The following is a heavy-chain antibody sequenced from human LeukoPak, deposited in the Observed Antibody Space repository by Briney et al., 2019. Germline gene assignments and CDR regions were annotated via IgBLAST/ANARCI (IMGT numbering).Heavy chain of an antibody. D-gene: IGHD6-13*01. CDR2: ISWNSGSI. CDR1: GFTFDDYA. V-gene: IGHV3-9*03. CDR3: AKDIGRSWYTPIFDY. Sequence: GGSLRLSCAASGFTFDDYAMHWVRQAPGKGLEWVSGISWNSGSIGYADSVKGRFTISRDNAKNSLYLQMNSLRAEDMALYYCAKDIGRSWYTPIFDYWGQGTLVTVSS. J-gene: IGHJ4*02.